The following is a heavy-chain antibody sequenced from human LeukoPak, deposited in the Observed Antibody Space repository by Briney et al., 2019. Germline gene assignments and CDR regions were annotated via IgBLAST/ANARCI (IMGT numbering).Heavy chain of an antibody. CDR3: AKAGGVIRSFDI. D-gene: IGHD2-21*01. V-gene: IGHV3-23*01. Sequence: XWFSAIRGSGGSTYYADSVKGRFTISRDNSKNTLCLKMKSLRGEDTAVYYCAKAGGVIRSFDIWGQGTMVTVSS. J-gene: IGHJ3*02. CDR2: IRGSGGST.